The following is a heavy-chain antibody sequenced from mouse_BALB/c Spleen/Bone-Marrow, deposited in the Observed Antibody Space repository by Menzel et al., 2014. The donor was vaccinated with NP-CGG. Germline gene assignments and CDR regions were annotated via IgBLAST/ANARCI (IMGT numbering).Heavy chain of an antibody. V-gene: IGHV7-3*02. D-gene: IGHD2-2*01. Sequence: EVQGVESGGGLVQPGGSLRLSCATSGFTFTDYYMSWVRQPPGKALEWLGFIRNKANGYTTEYSASVKGRFSIYRDNSQSILYLQMNTLRAEDSATYYCARDGYDDYWGQGTTLTVSS. CDR1: GFTFTDYY. CDR3: ARDGYDDY. J-gene: IGHJ2*01. CDR2: IRNKANGYTT.